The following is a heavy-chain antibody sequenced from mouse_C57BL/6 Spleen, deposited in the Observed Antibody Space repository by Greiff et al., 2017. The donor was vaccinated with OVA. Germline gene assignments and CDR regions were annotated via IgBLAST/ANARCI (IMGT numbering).Heavy chain of an antibody. CDR3: TREETANY. Sequence: QVQLKESGAELVRPGASVTLSCKASGYTFTDYEMHWVKQTPVHGLEWIGAIDPETGGTAYNQKFKGKAILTADKSSSTAYMELRSLTSEDSAVYYCTREETANYWGQGTTLTVSS. V-gene: IGHV1-15*01. D-gene: IGHD6-1*02. CDR2: IDPETGGT. CDR1: GYTFTDYE. J-gene: IGHJ2*01.